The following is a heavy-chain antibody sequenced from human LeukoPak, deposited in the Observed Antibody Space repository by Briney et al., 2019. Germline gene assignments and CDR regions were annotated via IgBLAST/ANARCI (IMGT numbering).Heavy chain of an antibody. CDR3: ARGRGRQQLVPFDY. Sequence: SETLSLTRAVYGGSFSGYYWSWIRQPPGKGLEWIGEINHSGSTNYNPSLKSRVTISVDTSKNQFSLKLSSVTAADTAVYYCARGRGRQQLVPFDYWGQGTLVTVSS. D-gene: IGHD6-13*01. CDR2: INHSGST. CDR1: GGSFSGYY. J-gene: IGHJ4*02. V-gene: IGHV4-34*01.